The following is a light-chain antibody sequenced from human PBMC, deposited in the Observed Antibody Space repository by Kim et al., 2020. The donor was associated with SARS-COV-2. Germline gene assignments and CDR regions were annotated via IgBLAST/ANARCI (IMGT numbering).Light chain of an antibody. J-gene: IGKJ1*01. CDR2: KAS. CDR1: QSICTW. CDR3: QQYNNYSPWT. V-gene: IGKV1-5*03. Sequence: DIQMTQSPSTLSASVGDRVTITCRASQSICTWLAWYQQKPGIAPKPLIYKASNLASGVPSRFSGSGSGTEFTLTISSLQPDDFATYYCQQYNNYSPWTFGQGTKVDIK.